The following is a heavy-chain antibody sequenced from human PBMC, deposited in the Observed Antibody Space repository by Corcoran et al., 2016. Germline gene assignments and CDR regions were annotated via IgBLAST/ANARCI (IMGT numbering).Heavy chain of an antibody. CDR2: IWYDGSNK. V-gene: IGHV3-33*01. J-gene: IGHJ4*02. CDR1: GFTFSSYG. Sequence: QVQLVESGGGVVQPASSLRLSCAASGFTFSSYGMHWVRLAPGKGLEWVAVIWYDGSNKYYADSVKGRFTISRDNSKNTLYLQMNSLRAEDTAVYYCARGFNAAIRGYLDYWGQGTLVTVSS. D-gene: IGHD2-2*02. CDR3: ARGFNAAIRGYLDY.